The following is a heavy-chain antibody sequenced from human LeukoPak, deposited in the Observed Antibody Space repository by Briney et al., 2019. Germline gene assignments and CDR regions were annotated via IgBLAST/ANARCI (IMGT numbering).Heavy chain of an antibody. CDR3: AKDVYYYGSGRANDY. Sequence: GGSLRLSCAASGFTFSSYSMNWVRQAPGKGLEWVSSISSSSSYIYYADSVKGRFTISRDNSKNTLYLQMNSLRAEDTAVYYCAKDVYYYGSGRANDYWGQGTLVTVSS. D-gene: IGHD3-10*01. CDR1: GFTFSSYS. CDR2: ISSSSSYI. V-gene: IGHV3-21*04. J-gene: IGHJ4*02.